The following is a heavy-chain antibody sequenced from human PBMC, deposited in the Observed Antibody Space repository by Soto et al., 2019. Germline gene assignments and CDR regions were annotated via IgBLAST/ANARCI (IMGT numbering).Heavy chain of an antibody. CDR1: GFTFSDYF. CDR3: AKDFHWYGMDV. D-gene: IGHD1-20*01. V-gene: IGHV3-23*01. J-gene: IGHJ6*02. Sequence: EVQLLESGGGVVQPGESLRLSCAASGFTFSDYFMNWVRQAPGKGLEWVSDINKDGGTTQNADSVRGRFTISRDNSRNTLYLQMNSLRAEDTALYYCAKDFHWYGMDVWCQWTKVTVS. CDR2: INKDGGTT.